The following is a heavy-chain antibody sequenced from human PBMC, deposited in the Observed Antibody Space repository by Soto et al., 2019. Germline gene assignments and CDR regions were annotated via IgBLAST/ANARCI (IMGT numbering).Heavy chain of an antibody. CDR1: GFTFSSFG. V-gene: IGHV3-33*01. D-gene: IGHD2-15*01. J-gene: IGHJ4*02. CDR3: ARDRSWVVGNFDY. Sequence: QVQLVESGGGVVQPGRSLRLSCAASGFTFSSFGMHWVRQAPGKGLEWVALIWYDGSNKYYADSVKGRFTISRDNSKNTLYLQMNSLRAEDTAVYYCARDRSWVVGNFDYWGQGTLVTVSS. CDR2: IWYDGSNK.